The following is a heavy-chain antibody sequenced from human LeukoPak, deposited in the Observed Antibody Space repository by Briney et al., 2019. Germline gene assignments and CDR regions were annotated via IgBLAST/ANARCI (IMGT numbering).Heavy chain of an antibody. CDR1: GFTFSSYA. D-gene: IGHD2-15*01. CDR3: AKALGYCSGGSCYEGDY. Sequence: PGGSLRLSCAASGFTFSSYAMSWVRQAPGKGLEWVSAISGSGGSTYYADSVKGRFTISRDNSKNTLYLQMNSLRAEDTAVYYCAKALGYCSGGSCYEGDYWGQGTLVTVSS. J-gene: IGHJ4*02. V-gene: IGHV3-23*01. CDR2: ISGSGGST.